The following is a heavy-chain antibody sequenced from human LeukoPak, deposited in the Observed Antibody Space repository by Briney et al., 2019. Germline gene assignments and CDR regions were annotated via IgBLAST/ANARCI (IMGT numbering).Heavy chain of an antibody. J-gene: IGHJ6*02. CDR3: ARVPVYYGMDV. CDR2: VYYTGST. CDR1: GASISSFY. Sequence: PSETLSLTCTVSGASISSFYWSWIRQPPGKGLEFIGYVYYTGSTNYTPSLESRVTISLDTSKNEFSLKMSSVTAADTAVYYCARVPVYYGMDVRGQGTTVTVSS. V-gene: IGHV4-59*01.